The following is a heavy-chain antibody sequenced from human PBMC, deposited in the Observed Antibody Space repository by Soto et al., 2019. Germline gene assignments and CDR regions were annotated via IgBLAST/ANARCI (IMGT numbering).Heavy chain of an antibody. J-gene: IGHJ5*02. Sequence: ASVKVSCKASGGTFSSYAISWVRQAPGQGLEWMGGIIPIFGTANYAQKFQGRVTITADESTSTAYMELSSLRSEDTAVYYCAREHRIYDILTGSINWFDPWGQGTLVTVSS. CDR1: GGTFSSYA. CDR2: IIPIFGTA. D-gene: IGHD3-9*01. CDR3: AREHRIYDILTGSINWFDP. V-gene: IGHV1-69*13.